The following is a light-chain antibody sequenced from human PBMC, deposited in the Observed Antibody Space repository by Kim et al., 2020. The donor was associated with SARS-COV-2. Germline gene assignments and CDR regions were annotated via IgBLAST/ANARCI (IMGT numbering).Light chain of an antibody. V-gene: IGKV1-9*01. J-gene: IGKJ5*01. CDR1: QGISSH. CDR3: QQLHGYPIT. CDR2: SAS. Sequence: ASVGDRVTITCRASQGISSHLTWYQQKPGKAPKLRIYSASTLLSEVPSRFSGSRSGTDFTLTISSLQPEDFATYYCQQLHGYPITFGQGTRLEIK.